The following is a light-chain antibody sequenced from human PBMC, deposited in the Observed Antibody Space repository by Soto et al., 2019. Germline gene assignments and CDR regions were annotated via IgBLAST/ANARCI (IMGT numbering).Light chain of an antibody. J-gene: IGKJ1*01. Sequence: EIVMTQSPATLSVSPVEIATLSFSSSQSVSSNLAWYQQKPGQAPRLLIYGASTRATGIPARFSGSGSGTEFTLTISSLQSEDFAVYYCQKYNNWPPKFGQGTKVDIK. V-gene: IGKV3-15*01. CDR3: QKYNNWPPK. CDR2: GAS. CDR1: QSVSSN.